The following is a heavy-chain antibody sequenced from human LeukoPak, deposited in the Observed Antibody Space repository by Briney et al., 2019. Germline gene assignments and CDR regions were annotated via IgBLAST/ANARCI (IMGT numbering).Heavy chain of an antibody. V-gene: IGHV3-73*01. CDR2: IRSKANSYAT. CDR1: GFTFSGSA. J-gene: IGHJ6*03. CDR3: TALGYCSGGSCYSDYYYYMDV. Sequence: PGGSLRLSCAASGFTFSGSAMHWVRQASGKGLERVGRIRSKANSYATAYAASVKGRFTISRDDSKNTAYLQMNSLKTEDTAVYYCTALGYCSGGSCYSDYYYYMDVWGKGTTVTVSS. D-gene: IGHD2-15*01.